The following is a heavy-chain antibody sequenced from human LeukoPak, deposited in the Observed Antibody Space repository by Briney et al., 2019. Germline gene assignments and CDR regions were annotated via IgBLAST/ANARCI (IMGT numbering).Heavy chain of an antibody. D-gene: IGHD6-19*01. V-gene: IGHV4-34*01. CDR3: ARALQSIAVAGTRWFDP. CDR2: INHSGST. Sequence: SETLSLTCAVSGGSFSGYYWSWIRQPPGKGLEWIGEINHSGSTNYNPSLKSRVTISVDTSKNQFSLKLSSVTAADTAVYYCARALQSIAVAGTRWFDPWGQGTLVTVSS. J-gene: IGHJ5*02. CDR1: GGSFSGYY.